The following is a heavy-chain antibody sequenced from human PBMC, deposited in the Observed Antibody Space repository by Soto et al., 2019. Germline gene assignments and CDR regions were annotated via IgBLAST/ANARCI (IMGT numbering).Heavy chain of an antibody. CDR1: GSSFPKYP. J-gene: IGHJ4*02. V-gene: IGHV3-30-3*01. CDR3: AIPSGLTVTGPDY. CDR2: ISHDGVTK. D-gene: IGHD6-19*01. Sequence: GGSLRLSCAASGSSFPKYPMHWVRQTPDKGLEWVAVISHDGVTKNSADSVKGRFSISRDNSRNTLYLQMNSLRAEDTAVYYCAIPSGLTVTGPDYWGQGTLVTVSS.